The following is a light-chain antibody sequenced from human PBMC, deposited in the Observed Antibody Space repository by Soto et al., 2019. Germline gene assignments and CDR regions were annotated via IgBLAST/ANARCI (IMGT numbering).Light chain of an antibody. J-gene: IGLJ3*02. Sequence: QSALTQPASVSGSPGQSITISCTGTSGDVAIYDLVSWYQQYPGKAPQLIIYEVTKRPPGVSNRFSGSKSGNTASLTISGLQAEDEGDYYCSSYAGTVTLVFGGGTKLTVL. V-gene: IGLV2-23*02. CDR2: EVT. CDR3: SSYAGTVTLV. CDR1: SGDVAIYDL.